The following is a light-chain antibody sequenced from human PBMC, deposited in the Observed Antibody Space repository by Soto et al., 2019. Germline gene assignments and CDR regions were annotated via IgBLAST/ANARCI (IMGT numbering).Light chain of an antibody. V-gene: IGKV1-5*01. CDR1: QELVHW. CDR3: QQYNSYPGT. J-gene: IGKJ1*01. Sequence: DIQMTQSPSSLSASIGDRVTLTCRASQELVHWLAWYQQRPGKAPNLPVYHASSLRSGVPSRFSGSGSGREFTLPISSLQPNDSATYYCQQYNSYPGTFGQGTKVEI. CDR2: HAS.